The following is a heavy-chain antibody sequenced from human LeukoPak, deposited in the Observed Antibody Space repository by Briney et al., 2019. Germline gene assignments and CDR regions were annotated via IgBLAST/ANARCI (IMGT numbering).Heavy chain of an antibody. CDR3: TRGWSFGISSAWSDF. CDR2: IKPDGSDK. D-gene: IGHD6-13*01. V-gene: IGHV3-7*01. CDR1: GFKFTTFW. J-gene: IGHJ4*02. Sequence: GGSLRLSCAASGFKFTTFWMTWVRQAPGRGLEWVANIKPDGSDKFYLESVKGRFVVSRDDSDSILYLQMNSLRAEDTATYYCTRGWSFGISSAWSDFWGPGTLVTVSS.